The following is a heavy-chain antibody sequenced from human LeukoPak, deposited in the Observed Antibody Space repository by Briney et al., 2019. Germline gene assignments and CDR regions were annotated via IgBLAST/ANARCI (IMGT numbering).Heavy chain of an antibody. CDR3: ARGYNWNDGDYFDY. CDR1: GGSISSYY. Sequence: SETLSLTCTVSGGSISSYYWSWIRQPPGKGLEWIGYIYYSGSTNYNPSLKSRVTISVDTSKNQFSLKLSSVTAADTAVYYCARGYNWNDGDYFDYWGQGTLVTVSS. CDR2: IYYSGST. J-gene: IGHJ4*02. V-gene: IGHV4-59*01. D-gene: IGHD1-20*01.